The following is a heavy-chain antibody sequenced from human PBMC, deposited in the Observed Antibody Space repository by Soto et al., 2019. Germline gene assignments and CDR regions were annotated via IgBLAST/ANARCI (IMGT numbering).Heavy chain of an antibody. J-gene: IGHJ3*02. V-gene: IGHV4-39*01. CDR3: ARHPTYDILTGYYGGPSGDAFDI. CDR1: GVSLSRSCFF. D-gene: IGHD3-9*01. Sequence: SETPSPHCTFSGVSLSRSCFFWGWVRQAPGEGLGGVGGFYYSGSPYYNPSLKIRVTISVDTSKNQFSLKLSSVTAAATAVYYCARHPTYDILTGYYGGPSGDAFDIWGQGTMVTVSS. CDR2: FYYSGSP.